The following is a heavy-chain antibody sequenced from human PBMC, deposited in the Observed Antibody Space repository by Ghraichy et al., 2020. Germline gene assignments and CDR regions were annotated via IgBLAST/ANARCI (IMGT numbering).Heavy chain of an antibody. V-gene: IGHV4-4*07. CDR1: GGSMSNTY. Sequence: EPLSLTCTVSGGSMSNTYWNWIRQTAGKGLEWIGRIYPSGITNYNPSLKSRLTMSIDTSNNQFSLKLSSVTAADTAVYYCARDLGNGINIDYWGQGTLVTVSS. CDR2: IYPSGIT. CDR3: ARDLGNGINIDY. J-gene: IGHJ4*02. D-gene: IGHD2-8*01.